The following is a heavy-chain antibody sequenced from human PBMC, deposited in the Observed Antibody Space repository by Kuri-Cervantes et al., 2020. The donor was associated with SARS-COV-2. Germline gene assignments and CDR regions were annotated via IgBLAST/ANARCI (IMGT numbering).Heavy chain of an antibody. CDR1: GFTFSSYS. V-gene: IGHV3-66*02. CDR2: IYSGGST. J-gene: IGHJ4*02. D-gene: IGHD3-10*01. Sequence: GESLKISCAASGFTFSSYSMSWVRQAPGKGLEWVSVIYSGGSTYYADSVKGRFTISRDNSKNTLYLQMNSLRAEDTAVYYCARSLLWFGDLVDYWGQGTLVTVSS. CDR3: ARSLLWFGDLVDY.